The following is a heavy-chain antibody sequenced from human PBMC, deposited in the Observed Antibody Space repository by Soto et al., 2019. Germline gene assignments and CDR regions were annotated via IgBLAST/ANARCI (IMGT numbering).Heavy chain of an antibody. CDR1: GFRFINFA. V-gene: IGHV3-23*01. J-gene: IGHJ6*02. D-gene: IGHD5-18*01. CDR2: ISGSGGST. Sequence: LRLSCEASGFRFINFAMSWVRQAPGKGLEWVSGISGSGGSTYYADSVQGRFTISVDSSKNTLYLQMNSLRAEDTAVYYCARETETAMDRLYYYYGMDVWGQGTTVTVSS. CDR3: ARETETAMDRLYYYYGMDV.